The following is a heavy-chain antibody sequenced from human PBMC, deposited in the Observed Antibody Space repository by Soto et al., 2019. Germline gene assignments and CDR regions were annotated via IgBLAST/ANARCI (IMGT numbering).Heavy chain of an antibody. Sequence: QVQLVQSGAEVKKPGASVKVACKASGYSFNSYYMHWVRQAPGQGPEWMGVINPSGASTSYAQKFQGRVTMTRDTSTSTVYMELSSLRSEDTALYYCASDYNAYIRQHVFDIWGQGPLVTVSS. D-gene: IGHD3-10*01. CDR2: INPSGAST. CDR3: ASDYNAYIRQHVFDI. CDR1: GYSFNSYY. V-gene: IGHV1-46*02. J-gene: IGHJ3*02.